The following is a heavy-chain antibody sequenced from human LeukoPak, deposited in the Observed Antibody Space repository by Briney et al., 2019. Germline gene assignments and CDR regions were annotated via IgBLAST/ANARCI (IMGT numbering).Heavy chain of an antibody. CDR3: ARDVSFPGDIVVVVAASYFDY. Sequence: ASVKVSCKASGYTFTSYYMHWVRQAPGQGLEWMGIINPSGGSTSYAQKFQGRATMTRDMSTSTVYMELSSLRSEDTAVYYCARDVSFPGDIVVVVAASYFDYWGQGTLVTVSS. V-gene: IGHV1-46*01. D-gene: IGHD2-15*01. CDR1: GYTFTSYY. CDR2: INPSGGST. J-gene: IGHJ4*02.